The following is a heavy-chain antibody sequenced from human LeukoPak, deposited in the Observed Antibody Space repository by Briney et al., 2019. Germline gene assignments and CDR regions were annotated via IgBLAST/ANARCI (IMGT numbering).Heavy chain of an antibody. CDR2: IYYSGST. Sequence: SETLSLTCTVSGGSISSSYSYWGWIRQPPGKGLEWIGNIYYSGSTYYSPSLTSRVTVSVDTSKNQFSLKLSSVTAADTAVYYCARAHSIASYYYGVDVWGQGTTVTVSS. D-gene: IGHD2/OR15-2a*01. J-gene: IGHJ6*02. V-gene: IGHV4-39*07. CDR1: GGSISSSYSY. CDR3: ARAHSIASYYYGVDV.